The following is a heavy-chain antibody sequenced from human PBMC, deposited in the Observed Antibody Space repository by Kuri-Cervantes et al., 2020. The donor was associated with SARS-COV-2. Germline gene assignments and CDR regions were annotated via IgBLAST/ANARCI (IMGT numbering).Heavy chain of an antibody. CDR3: AREPTYYDFWSGYYHYFDY. J-gene: IGHJ4*02. CDR1: GFTFSDYY. V-gene: IGHV3-11*04. CDR2: ISSSGSTI. Sequence: SLKISCAASGFTFSDYYMSWVRQAPGKGLEGVSYISSSGSTIYYADSVKGRFTISRDNAKNSLYLQMNSLRAEDTAVYYCAREPTYYDFWSGYYHYFDYWGQGTLVTVSS. D-gene: IGHD3-3*01.